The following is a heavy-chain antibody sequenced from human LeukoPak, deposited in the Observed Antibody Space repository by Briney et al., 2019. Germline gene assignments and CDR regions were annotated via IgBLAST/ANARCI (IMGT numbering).Heavy chain of an antibody. CDR3: ARESLFGGALTSPPFDY. J-gene: IGHJ4*02. Sequence: PSQTLSLTCTVSGGSIGSGSYYWSWIRQPAGKGLEWIGRIYTSGSTNYNPSLKSRVTISVDTSKNQFSLKLSSVTAADTAVYYCARESLFGGALTSPPFDYWGQGTLVTVSS. V-gene: IGHV4-61*02. D-gene: IGHD3-16*01. CDR1: GGSIGSGSYY. CDR2: IYTSGST.